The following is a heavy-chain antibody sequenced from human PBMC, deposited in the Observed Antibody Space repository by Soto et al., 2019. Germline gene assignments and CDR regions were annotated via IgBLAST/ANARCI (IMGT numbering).Heavy chain of an antibody. CDR2: IWYDGSNK. J-gene: IGHJ3*02. CDR3: TRDPIIAVAAYDAFDI. Sequence: PGWSLRLSCAASGVTFSSYGMHWVRQAPGKGLEWVAVIWYDGSNKYYADSVKGRYTISRDDSKNTVYLQMNSLGAEDTAVYYCTRDPIIAVAAYDAFDIWGQGTSVTVSS. V-gene: IGHV3-33*01. D-gene: IGHD6-19*01. CDR1: GVTFSSYG.